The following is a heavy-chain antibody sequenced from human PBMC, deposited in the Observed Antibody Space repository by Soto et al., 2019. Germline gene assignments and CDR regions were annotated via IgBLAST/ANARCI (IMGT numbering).Heavy chain of an antibody. Sequence: GGSLRISCAASGFTFRSYAMSWVRQAPGKGLEWVSAISGSGGSTYYADSVKGRFTISRDNSKNTLYLQMNSLRAEDTAVYYCAKGLVVVAATEFFDYWGQGTLVTVSS. D-gene: IGHD2-15*01. CDR2: ISGSGGST. V-gene: IGHV3-23*01. J-gene: IGHJ4*02. CDR1: GFTFRSYA. CDR3: AKGLVVVAATEFFDY.